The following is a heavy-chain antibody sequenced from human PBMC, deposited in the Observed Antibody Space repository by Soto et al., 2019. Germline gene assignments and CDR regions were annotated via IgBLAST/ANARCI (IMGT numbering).Heavy chain of an antibody. J-gene: IGHJ5*02. V-gene: IGHV1-46*03. D-gene: IGHD2-2*01. CDR1: GYTFTSYS. Sequence: ASVKVSCKASGYTFTSYSMHWVRQAPGQGLEWMGIINPSGGSTSYAQKFQGRVTMTRDTSTSTVYMELSRLRSEDTAVDYCVRVDLRFAICGGCDPWRQGTRDTVGS. CDR3: VRVDLRFAICGGCDP. CDR2: INPSGGST.